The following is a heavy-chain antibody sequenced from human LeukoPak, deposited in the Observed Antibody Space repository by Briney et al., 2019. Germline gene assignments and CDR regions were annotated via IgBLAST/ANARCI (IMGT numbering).Heavy chain of an antibody. CDR1: GYTFTGYY. J-gene: IGHJ5*02. V-gene: IGHV1-2*02. Sequence: GASVKVSCKAYGYTFTGYYMHWVRQGPGQGLEWMGGINPNSGGTNYAQKFQGRVTMTRDTSISTAYMELSRLRSDDTAVYYCARGIAAAGTAHDPWGQGTLVTVSS. D-gene: IGHD6-13*01. CDR3: ARGIAAAGTAHDP. CDR2: INPNSGGT.